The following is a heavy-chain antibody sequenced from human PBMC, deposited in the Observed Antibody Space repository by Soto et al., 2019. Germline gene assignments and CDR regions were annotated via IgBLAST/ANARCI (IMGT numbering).Heavy chain of an antibody. V-gene: IGHV4-31*03. CDR1: GGSISSGGYY. J-gene: IGHJ4*02. CDR2: IYYSGST. CDR3: ARQGTGRSGIDY. D-gene: IGHD1-1*01. Sequence: SETLSLTCTVSGGSISSGGYYWSWIRQHPGKGLEWIGYIYYSGSTYYNPSLKSRVTISVDTSKNQFSLKLSSVTAADTAVYYCARQGTGRSGIDYWGQGTLVTVSS.